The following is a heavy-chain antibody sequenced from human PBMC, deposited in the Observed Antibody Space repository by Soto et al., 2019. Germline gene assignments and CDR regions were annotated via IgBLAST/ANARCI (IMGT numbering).Heavy chain of an antibody. CDR1: GFTFSNAW. CDR3: TTDLGYGDYGMNWFDP. CDR2: IKSKTDGGTT. Sequence: EVQLVESGGGLVKPGGSLRLSCAASGFTFSNAWMNWVRQAPGKGLEWVGRIKSKTDGGTTDYAAPVKGRFTISRDDSKNTLYLQMNSLKTEDTAVYYCTTDLGYGDYGMNWFDPWGQGTLVTVSS. J-gene: IGHJ5*02. V-gene: IGHV3-15*07. D-gene: IGHD4-17*01.